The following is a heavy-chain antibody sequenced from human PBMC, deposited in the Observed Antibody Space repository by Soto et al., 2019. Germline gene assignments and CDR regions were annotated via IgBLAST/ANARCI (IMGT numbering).Heavy chain of an antibody. V-gene: IGHV1-8*01. J-gene: IGHJ4*02. Sequence: GASVKVSCKASGYTFRYDDIIWVRQATGQGLEWMGWMNPNSGNTGYAQKFQGRITMTRNTSISTAYMEMNSLTSEDTAVYYCARVGAWALRNIDFWGQGTRVTVSS. CDR3: ARVGAWALRNIDF. CDR2: MNPNSGNT. D-gene: IGHD3-16*01. CDR1: GYTFRYDD.